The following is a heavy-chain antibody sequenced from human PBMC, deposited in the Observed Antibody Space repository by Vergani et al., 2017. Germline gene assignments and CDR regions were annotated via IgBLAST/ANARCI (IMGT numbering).Heavy chain of an antibody. CDR2: TWYDGNNK. J-gene: IGHJ5*02. V-gene: IGHV3-33*01. Sequence: QVQLVESGGGVFQPGRSLRLSCAASGFTFNQYGMHWVRQAPGKGLEGVAVTWYDGNNKQYADSVKGRFTISRDNSKSTMYLQMNSLRDEDTGVYYCARDLRLLYNRFDPWGQGTLVTVSS. CDR3: ARDLRLLYNRFDP. D-gene: IGHD1-14*01. CDR1: GFTFNQYG.